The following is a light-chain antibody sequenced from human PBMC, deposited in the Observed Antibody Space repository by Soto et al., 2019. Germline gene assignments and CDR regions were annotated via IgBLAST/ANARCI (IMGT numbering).Light chain of an antibody. J-gene: IGLJ1*01. CDR3: NSYTTSSPSL. CDR2: DVS. Sequence: QSALTQPASVSGSPGQSIAISCTGTSSDVGGYNYVSWYQQHPGKAPKLMIYDVSNRPSGVSDHFSGSKSGNTASLTISGLQAEDEADYYCNSYTTSSPSLFGTGTKVTVL. V-gene: IGLV2-14*03. CDR1: SSDVGGYNY.